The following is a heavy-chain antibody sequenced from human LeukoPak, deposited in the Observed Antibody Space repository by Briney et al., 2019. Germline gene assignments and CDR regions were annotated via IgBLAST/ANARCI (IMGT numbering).Heavy chain of an antibody. CDR2: MNPNSGNT. V-gene: IGHV1-8*01. J-gene: IGHJ6*02. CDR1: GYTFTSYD. Sequence: ASVKVSCKASGYTFTSYDINWVRQATGQGLEWMGWMNPNSGNTGYAQKFQGRVTMTRNTSISTAYMELSSLRSEDTAVYYCARDQWLVRVNYYYGMDVWGQGTTVTVSS. D-gene: IGHD6-19*01. CDR3: ARDQWLVRVNYYYGMDV.